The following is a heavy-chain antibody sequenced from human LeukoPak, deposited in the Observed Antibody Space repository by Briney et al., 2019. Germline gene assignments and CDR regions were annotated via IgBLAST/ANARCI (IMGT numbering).Heavy chain of an antibody. J-gene: IGHJ4*02. Sequence: GESLKISCKGSGYTFSTYWIDWVRQMPGKGLEWMGIIYPGDSDTRYSPSFQGQVTISADKSISTAYLQWSSLKASDTAMYYCARKEYFSTTRGSGFDYWGQGTLVTVSS. D-gene: IGHD2-2*01. CDR3: ARKEYFSTTRGSGFDY. CDR1: GYTFSTYW. CDR2: IYPGDSDT. V-gene: IGHV5-51*01.